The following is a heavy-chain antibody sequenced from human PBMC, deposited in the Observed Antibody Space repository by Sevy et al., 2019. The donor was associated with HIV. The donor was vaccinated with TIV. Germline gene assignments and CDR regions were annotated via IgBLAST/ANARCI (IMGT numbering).Heavy chain of an antibody. Sequence: GGSLRLSCAASGFSFRNYWMHWVRQAPGKGLVWVSRISFDGSTTTYADSVKGRFTISRDNAKNTLYLQMNSLRAEDTAVYYCAREVGRVHEYWGQGTLVTFSS. J-gene: IGHJ4*02. CDR1: GFSFRNYW. CDR2: ISFDGSTT. CDR3: AREVGRVHEY. D-gene: IGHD1-26*01. V-gene: IGHV3-74*01.